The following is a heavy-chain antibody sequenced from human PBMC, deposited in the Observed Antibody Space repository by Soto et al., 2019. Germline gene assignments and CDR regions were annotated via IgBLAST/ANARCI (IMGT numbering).Heavy chain of an antibody. D-gene: IGHD1-26*01. J-gene: IGHJ5*02. Sequence: QVQLVQSGAEVKKPGSSVKVSCKASGGTFSSYAISWVRQAPGQGLEWMGGIIPIFGTANYAQKFQGRVTITADESTSTAYMELSSLRSEDTAVYYCARGVEATTGALNRIWFDPWGQGTLVTVSS. CDR1: GGTFSSYA. CDR3: ARGVEATTGALNRIWFDP. V-gene: IGHV1-69*01. CDR2: IIPIFGTA.